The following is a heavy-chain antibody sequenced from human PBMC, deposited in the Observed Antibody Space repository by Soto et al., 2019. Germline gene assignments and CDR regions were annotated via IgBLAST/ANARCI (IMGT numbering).Heavy chain of an antibody. J-gene: IGHJ6*02. CDR3: AREYTAWPLAYGLDV. CDR2: ISGSGGST. V-gene: IGHV3-23*01. CDR1: GFTFSSYA. D-gene: IGHD2-2*02. Sequence: GGSLRLSCAASGFTFSSYAMSWVRQAPGKGLEWVSAISGSGGSTYYADSVKGRFTISRDNAKNSLYLQMNSLRAEDTAVYYCAREYTAWPLAYGLDVWGQGTTVTVSS.